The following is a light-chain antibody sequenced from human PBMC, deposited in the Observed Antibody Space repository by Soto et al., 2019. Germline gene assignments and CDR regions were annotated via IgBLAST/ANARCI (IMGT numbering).Light chain of an antibody. CDR2: SAS. CDR1: PSLSSSF. Sequence: SLLTQSKRTLSLSPGESATLSCRASPSLSSSFLAWYQQKPGQAPRLLIYSASRRATGIPDRFSGSGSGTDFTLTISRLEPEDFAVYYCQHYGVSPFPFGHVGNVAIK. J-gene: IGKJ3*01. CDR3: QHYGVSPFP. V-gene: IGKV3-20*01.